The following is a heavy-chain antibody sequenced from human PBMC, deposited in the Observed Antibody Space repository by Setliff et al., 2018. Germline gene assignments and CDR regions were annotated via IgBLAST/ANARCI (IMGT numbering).Heavy chain of an antibody. CDR1: GFTFSSYS. Sequence: GGSLRLSCAASGFTFSSYSMNWVRQAPGKGLEWVSYISSSSSTIYYADSVKGRFTISRDNSKNTLYLQMNSLRAEDTAVYYCAKGVGIQLWLRGDAFDIWGQGTMVTVSS. CDR2: ISSSSSTI. J-gene: IGHJ3*02. V-gene: IGHV3-48*01. CDR3: AKGVGIQLWLRGDAFDI. D-gene: IGHD5-18*01.